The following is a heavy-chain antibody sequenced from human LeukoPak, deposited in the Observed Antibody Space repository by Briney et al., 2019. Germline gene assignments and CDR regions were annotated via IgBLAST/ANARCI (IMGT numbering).Heavy chain of an antibody. D-gene: IGHD1-26*01. V-gene: IGHV4-34*01. J-gene: IGHJ4*02. CDR1: GFTFSRYW. CDR3: ARGRVGPGNYFDY. CDR2: INHSGST. Sequence: GSLRLSCAASGFTFSRYWMSWIRQPPGKGLEWIGEINHSGSTNYNPSLKSRVTISVDTSKNQFSLKLSSVTAADTAVYYCARGRVGPGNYFDYWGQGTLVTVSS.